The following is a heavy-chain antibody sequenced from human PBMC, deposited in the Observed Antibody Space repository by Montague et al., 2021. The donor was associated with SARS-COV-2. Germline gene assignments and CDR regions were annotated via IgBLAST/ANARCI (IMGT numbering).Heavy chain of an antibody. CDR3: AGAERYFGPLDP. V-gene: IGHV4-59*01. CDR2: VYYKGGP. CDR1: GGSAY. J-gene: IGHJ5*02. Sequence: SETLSLTCAVSGGSAYWNWIRRPPGKGLEWIGHVYYKGGPTYSPSLRDRVTISLDSPNQVSLRLNYVTAADSAVYYCAGAERYFGPLDPWGLGITVIVSS. D-gene: IGHD3-9*01.